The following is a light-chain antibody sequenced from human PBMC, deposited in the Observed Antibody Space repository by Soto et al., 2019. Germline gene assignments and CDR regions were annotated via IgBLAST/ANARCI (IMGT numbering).Light chain of an antibody. CDR3: QQYGSSPRT. J-gene: IGKJ1*01. V-gene: IGKV3-20*01. CDR1: QSVSSSY. CDR2: GAS. Sequence: EIVLTQSPGTLSLSPGERATLSCRASQSVSSSYLAWYQQKPGQAPRLLIYGASSRATGIPDRFSGSGSGPDFTLTISILEPEDFAVYYCQQYGSSPRTFGQGTKVEIK.